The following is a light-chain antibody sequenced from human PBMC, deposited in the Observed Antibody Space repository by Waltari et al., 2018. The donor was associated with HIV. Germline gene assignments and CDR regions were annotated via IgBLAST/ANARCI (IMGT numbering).Light chain of an antibody. CDR1: TSNIGAGYD. CDR2: GNT. J-gene: IGLJ2*01. Sequence: QSVLTQPPSVSGAPGQRVTISCTGNTSNIGAGYDVHWYQQLPVTAPKLLIYGNTNRPSGVPDRFSGSTSGTSASLAITGLQADDEADFYCQSYDSSLSGVIFGGGTKLTVL. CDR3: QSYDSSLSGVI. V-gene: IGLV1-40*01.